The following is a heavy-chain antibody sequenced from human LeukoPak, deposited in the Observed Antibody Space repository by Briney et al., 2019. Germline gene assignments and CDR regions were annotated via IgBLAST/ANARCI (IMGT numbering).Heavy chain of an antibody. V-gene: IGHV4-34*01. CDR3: ARGVKYSSSWYDY. CDR1: GGSFSGYY. CDR2: INHSGST. Sequence: SSETLSLTCAVYGGSFSGYYWSWIRQPPGKGLEWIGEINHSGSTNYNPSLKSRATISVDTSKNQFSLKLSSVTAADTAVYYCARGVKYSSSWYDYWGQGTLVTVSS. D-gene: IGHD6-13*01. J-gene: IGHJ4*02.